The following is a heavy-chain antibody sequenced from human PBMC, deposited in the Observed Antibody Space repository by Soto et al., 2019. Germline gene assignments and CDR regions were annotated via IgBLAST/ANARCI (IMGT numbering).Heavy chain of an antibody. Sequence: GASVKVSCKASGYTFTGYYMHWVRQAPGQGLEWMGLVNPNSGATRNAQKFQGRVTMTRDTSISTAYMELSGLTSEDTAVYYCVSWYRPDGLGPSAPWGQGTPVTVSS. CDR3: VSWYRPDGLGPSAP. J-gene: IGHJ4*03. D-gene: IGHD3-9*01. CDR1: GYTFTGYY. CDR2: VNPNSGAT. V-gene: IGHV1-2*02.